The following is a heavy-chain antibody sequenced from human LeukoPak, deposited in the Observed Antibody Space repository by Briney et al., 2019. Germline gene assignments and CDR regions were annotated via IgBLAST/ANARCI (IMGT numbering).Heavy chain of an antibody. CDR1: GFTFNNAW. CDR3: ATEYYGAYNF. Sequence: GGSLRLSCSVSGFTFNNAWMSWVRQAPGKGLEWVGRIKSKSDGGTTDYAAPVKGRFTISRDDSKNTLYLQMNSLKTEDTAVYFCATEYYGAYNFWGQGTLVTVSS. D-gene: IGHD4-17*01. V-gene: IGHV3-15*01. J-gene: IGHJ4*02. CDR2: IKSKSDGGTT.